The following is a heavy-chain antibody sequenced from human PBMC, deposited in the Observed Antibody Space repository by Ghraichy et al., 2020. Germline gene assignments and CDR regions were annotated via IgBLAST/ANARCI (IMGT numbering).Heavy chain of an antibody. CDR1: GGSISSYY. D-gene: IGHD6-13*01. V-gene: IGHV4-59*01. CDR2: IYYSGST. CDR3: ATCIAADDDNYWYFDL. Sequence: SETLSLTCTVSGGSISSYYWSWIRQPPGKGLEWIGYIYYSGSTNYNPSLKSRVTISVDTSKNQFSLKLSSVTAADTAVYYCATCIAADDDNYWYFDLWGRGTLVTVSS. J-gene: IGHJ2*01.